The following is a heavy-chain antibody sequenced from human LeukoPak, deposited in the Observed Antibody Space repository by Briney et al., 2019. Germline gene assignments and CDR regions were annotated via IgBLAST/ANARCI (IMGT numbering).Heavy chain of an antibody. J-gene: IGHJ4*02. CDR1: GFTFSSYA. Sequence: TGGSLRLSCAASGFTFSSYAMSWVRQAPGKGLEWVSAISGSGGSTYYADSVKGRFTISRDNSKNTLYLQMNSLRAEDTAVYYCAKDRRIAVAGTGGLPAYWGQGTLVTVSS. CDR3: AKDRRIAVAGTGGLPAY. CDR2: ISGSGGST. V-gene: IGHV3-23*01. D-gene: IGHD6-19*01.